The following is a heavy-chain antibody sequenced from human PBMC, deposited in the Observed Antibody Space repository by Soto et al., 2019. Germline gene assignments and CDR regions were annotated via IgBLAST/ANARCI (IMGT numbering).Heavy chain of an antibody. Sequence: PSETLSLTCDVYGGSFSGYIWTWIRQTPGKGLQWIGQINHSGSANYNPSLKSRVTMSVHTSNSQFSLELSSVTAADTAVYYCARGLITGSHYSGGWYYFDSWGQGTQVTVS. V-gene: IGHV4-34*01. J-gene: IGHJ4*02. D-gene: IGHD1-26*01. CDR2: INHSGSA. CDR1: GGSFSGYI. CDR3: ARGLITGSHYSGGWYYFDS.